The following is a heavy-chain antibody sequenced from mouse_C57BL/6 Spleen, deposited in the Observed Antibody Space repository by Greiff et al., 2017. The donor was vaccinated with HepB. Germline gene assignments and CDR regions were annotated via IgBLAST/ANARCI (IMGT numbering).Heavy chain of an antibody. Sequence: VQLQQSGPELVKPGASVKISCKASGYSFTGYYMNWVKQSPEKSLEWIGEINPSTGGTTYNQKFKAQATLTVDKSSSTAYMQLKSLTSEDSAVYYCARVQIRGYAMDYWGQGTSVTVSS. J-gene: IGHJ4*01. V-gene: IGHV1-42*01. CDR1: GYSFTGYY. CDR3: ARVQIRGYAMDY. CDR2: INPSTGGT.